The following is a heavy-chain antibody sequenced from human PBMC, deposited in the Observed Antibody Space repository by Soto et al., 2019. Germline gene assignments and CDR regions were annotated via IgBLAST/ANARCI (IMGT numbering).Heavy chain of an antibody. J-gene: IGHJ4*02. V-gene: IGHV4-39*01. CDR2: IYYSGST. CDR3: ANNLGNSRDY. D-gene: IGHD6-13*01. Sequence: SETLSLTCTASGGSISSSSYYWGWIRQPPGKGLEWIGSIYYSGSTYYNPSLKSRVTISVDTSKNQFSLKLSSVTAADTAVYYCANNLGNSRDYWGQGTLVTVSS. CDR1: GGSISSSSYY.